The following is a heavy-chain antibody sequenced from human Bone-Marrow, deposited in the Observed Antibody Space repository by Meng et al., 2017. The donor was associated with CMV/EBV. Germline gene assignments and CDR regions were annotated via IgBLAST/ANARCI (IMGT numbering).Heavy chain of an antibody. J-gene: IGHJ4*02. CDR3: TPISF. CDR2: IKSKSDGETI. CDR1: GLTFTKDW. V-gene: IGHV3-15*01. Sequence: GESLKISCAVSGLTFTKDWMTWVRQAPGKGLEWVGRIKSKSDGETIDYAAPVRGRFIISRDDSKNTLYLQLTSLKTENTAVYYYTPISFWGQGTLVTVSS.